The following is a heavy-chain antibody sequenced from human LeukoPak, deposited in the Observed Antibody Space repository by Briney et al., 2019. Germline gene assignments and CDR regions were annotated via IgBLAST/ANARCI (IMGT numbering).Heavy chain of an antibody. CDR3: AKDKGAYYINNWFDP. Sequence: PGGSLRLSCAASGFTFSSYAVHWVRQAPGKGLEWVAVISYDGSNKYYADSVKGRFTISRDNSKNTLYLQMNSLRAEDTAVYYCAKDKGAYYINNWFDPWGQGTLVTVSS. CDR2: ISYDGSNK. D-gene: IGHD1-26*01. V-gene: IGHV3-30-3*01. CDR1: GFTFSSYA. J-gene: IGHJ5*02.